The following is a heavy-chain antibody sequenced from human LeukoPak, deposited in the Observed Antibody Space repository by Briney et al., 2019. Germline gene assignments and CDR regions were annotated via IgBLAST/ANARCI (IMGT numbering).Heavy chain of an antibody. Sequence: GASVKVSCTTSGHDFSGYYMHWVRQAPGQGLEWMGWIDPNSGATKYAPKFQGRVTMTRDTSIIASYMELNILKFDDTAVYFCARGFGQTSGMDYWGQGTLITVSA. J-gene: IGHJ4*02. V-gene: IGHV1-2*02. CDR3: ARGFGQTSGMDY. CDR2: IDPNSGAT. CDR1: GHDFSGYY. D-gene: IGHD3-10*01.